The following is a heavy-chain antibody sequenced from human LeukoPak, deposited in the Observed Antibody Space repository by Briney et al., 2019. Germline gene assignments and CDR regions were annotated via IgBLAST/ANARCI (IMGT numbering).Heavy chain of an antibody. D-gene: IGHD5-24*01. CDR1: GYTFTSYD. Sequence: ASVKVSCKASGYTFTSYDINWVRQATGQGLEWMGWMNPNSGNTNYAQKLQGRVTMTTDTSTSTAYMELRSLRSDDTAVYYCARDRWEMATSFDYWGQGTLVTVSS. CDR3: ARDRWEMATSFDY. CDR2: MNPNSGNT. V-gene: IGHV1-8*01. J-gene: IGHJ4*02.